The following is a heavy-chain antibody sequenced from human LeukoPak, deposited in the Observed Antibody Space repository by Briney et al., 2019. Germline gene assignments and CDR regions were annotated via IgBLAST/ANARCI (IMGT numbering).Heavy chain of an antibody. CDR2: SNHSGST. CDR1: GGSFSGYY. D-gene: IGHD3-3*01. CDR3: ASRQYDFWRRHQSKYYYYGMDV. J-gene: IGHJ6*02. Sequence: PSETLSLTCAVDGGSFSGYYWRWIRPPPGKGLGWVGESNHSGSTNYNTSLKSRVTISVVTSKNQLSLKLSSVTAADTAVYYCASRQYDFWRRHQSKYYYYGMDVWGQGTTVTVSS. V-gene: IGHV4-34*01.